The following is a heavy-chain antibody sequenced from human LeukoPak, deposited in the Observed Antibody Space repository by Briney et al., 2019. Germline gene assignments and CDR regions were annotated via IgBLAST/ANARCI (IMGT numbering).Heavy chain of an antibody. V-gene: IGHV4-4*08. D-gene: IGHD1-26*01. J-gene: IGHJ4*02. CDR3: ARSVEGGATLFDY. Sequence: SETLSLTCTVSGASISDYYWSWIRQSPGMGLEWIGYVYLGGSTNNNRPLKNRVTESVDTSKNQIALTQSSVTAADTAVYYCARSVEGGATLFDYWGQGTLVTVSS. CDR1: GASISDYY. CDR2: VYLGGST.